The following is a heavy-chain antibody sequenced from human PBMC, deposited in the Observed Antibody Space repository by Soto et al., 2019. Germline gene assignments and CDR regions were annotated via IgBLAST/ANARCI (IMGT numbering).Heavy chain of an antibody. D-gene: IGHD4-4*01. Sequence: QVQLVQSGAEVKKPGASVKVSCKASRYTFTSYAMHWVRQAPGQRLEWMGWINAGNGNTKYSQKFQGRVTITRDTSASTAYMELSSLRSEDTAVYYCASSYSNYALIDYYYYGMDVWGQGTTVTVSS. V-gene: IGHV1-3*01. J-gene: IGHJ6*02. CDR2: INAGNGNT. CDR3: ASSYSNYALIDYYYYGMDV. CDR1: RYTFTSYA.